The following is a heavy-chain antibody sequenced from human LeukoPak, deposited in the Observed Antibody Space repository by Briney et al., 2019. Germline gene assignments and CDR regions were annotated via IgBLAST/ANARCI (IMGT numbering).Heavy chain of an antibody. D-gene: IGHD6-13*01. Sequence: GGSLRLSCAASGFTFNEYAVHWVRQAPGKGLEWVAVISDDGINKSYADSVKGRFTISRDNSKNTLYLQMNSLRAEDTAVYYCAKDGVRRQQLVIPTIDYWGQGTLVTVSS. CDR2: ISDDGINK. CDR1: GFTFNEYA. CDR3: AKDGVRRQQLVIPTIDY. V-gene: IGHV3-30-3*01. J-gene: IGHJ4*02.